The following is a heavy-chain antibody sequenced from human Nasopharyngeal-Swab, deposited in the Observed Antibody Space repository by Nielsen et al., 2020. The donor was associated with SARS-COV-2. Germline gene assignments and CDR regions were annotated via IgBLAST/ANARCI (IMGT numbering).Heavy chain of an antibody. Sequence: GESLKISCAASGYTFSRYWMHWVRQVPGKGLLWVSRIDENGGITDYADSVRGRFTISRDNAKNTLFLQMNSLRAEDTAVYYCAKETGSYYYWGQGTLVTVSS. CDR1: GYTFSRYW. CDR2: IDENGGIT. D-gene: IGHD2-15*01. J-gene: IGHJ4*02. CDR3: AKETGSYYY. V-gene: IGHV3-74*01.